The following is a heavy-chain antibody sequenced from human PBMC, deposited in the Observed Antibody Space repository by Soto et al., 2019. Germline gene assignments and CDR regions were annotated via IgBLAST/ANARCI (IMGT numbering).Heavy chain of an antibody. CDR3: ARDMYSSDYFVKWFEP. J-gene: IGHJ5*02. D-gene: IGHD6-19*01. Sequence: QVRLVESGGGVVQPGRSLRLSCTASGFSFSSYAMYWFRQPPGKGLEWVAVISHDGINKHYADSVKGRGTVSRDNSNHSLDMQLNSLRGEDTAMSYCARDMYSSDYFVKWFEPGGQGTLVTVSS. CDR2: ISHDGINK. CDR1: GFSFSSYA. V-gene: IGHV3-30-3*01.